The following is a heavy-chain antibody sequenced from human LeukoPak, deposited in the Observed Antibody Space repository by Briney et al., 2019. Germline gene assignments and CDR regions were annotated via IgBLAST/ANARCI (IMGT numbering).Heavy chain of an antibody. J-gene: IGHJ4*02. Sequence: GGSLRLSCAASGFTFSSYGMHWVRQAPGKGLEWVAFIRYDGSNKYYADSVKGRFTISRDNSKNTLYLQMNSLRAEDTAVYYCAKRTPVTGTFFDYWGQGTLVTVSS. D-gene: IGHD1-20*01. V-gene: IGHV3-30*02. CDR2: IRYDGSNK. CDR1: GFTFSSYG. CDR3: AKRTPVTGTFFDY.